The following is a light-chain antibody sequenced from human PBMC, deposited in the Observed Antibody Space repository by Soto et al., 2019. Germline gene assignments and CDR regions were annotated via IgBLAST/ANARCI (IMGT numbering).Light chain of an antibody. CDR3: SSYTTSTSFIL. J-gene: IGLJ2*01. CDR1: SSDVGAYNF. CDR2: EVS. V-gene: IGLV2-14*01. Sequence: QSALTQPASVSGSPGQSITISCTGTSSDVGAYNFVSWHQQHPGKAPKAMIYEVSSRPSGVSNRFSGSKSGNTASLTISGLQAEDEAYYYCSSYTTSTSFILFGGGTKLTVL.